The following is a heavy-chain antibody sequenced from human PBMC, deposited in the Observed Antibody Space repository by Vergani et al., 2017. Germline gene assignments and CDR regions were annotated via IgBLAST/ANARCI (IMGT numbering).Heavy chain of an antibody. CDR2: IYYSGST. V-gene: IGHV4-59*01. CDR1: GGSISSYY. Sequence: QVQLQESGPGLVKPSETLSLTCTVSGGSISSYYWSWIRQPPGKGLEWIGYIYYSGSTNYNPSLKSRVTISVDTSKNQFSLKLSSVTAADTAVYYCARYSSGWYWACNXFDPWGQGTLVTVSS. D-gene: IGHD6-19*01. J-gene: IGHJ5*02. CDR3: ARYSSGWYWACNXFDP.